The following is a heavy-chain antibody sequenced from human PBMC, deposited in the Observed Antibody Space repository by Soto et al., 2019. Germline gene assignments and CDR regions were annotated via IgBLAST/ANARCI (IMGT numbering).Heavy chain of an antibody. J-gene: IGHJ5*02. CDR3: AGQPYNSRFDP. V-gene: IGHV4-59*08. Sequence: SEILSLTCSVSGGSISSYSWSCIRQPPGKGLEWIGYIYDTKSTNYNPSLKSRVTISVDTSKNQFSLKLSSVTVADTAAYYCAGQPYNSRFDPWGQGTLVTVSS. CDR1: GGSISSYS. CDR2: IYDTKST. D-gene: IGHD1-20*01.